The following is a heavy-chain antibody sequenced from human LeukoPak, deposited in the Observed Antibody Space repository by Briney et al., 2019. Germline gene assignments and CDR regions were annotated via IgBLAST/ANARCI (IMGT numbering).Heavy chain of an antibody. CDR3: ASWGEGALDN. Sequence: GGSLRLSCAASGFTFSSYAMNWVRQAPGKGLEWVSAITGSGSRTYYADSVKGRFTISRDNSKKSLYLQMNSLRVEDTGVYYCASWGEGALDNWGQGTLVTVSS. CDR1: GFTFSSYA. CDR2: ITGSGSRT. D-gene: IGHD1-26*01. V-gene: IGHV3-23*01. J-gene: IGHJ4*02.